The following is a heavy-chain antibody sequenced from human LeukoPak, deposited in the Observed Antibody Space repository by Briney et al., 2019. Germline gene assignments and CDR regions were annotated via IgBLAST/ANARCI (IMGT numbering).Heavy chain of an antibody. J-gene: IGHJ4*02. CDR3: VKDNPLDY. D-gene: IGHD1-14*01. Sequence: PGGSLRLPCAASGFTFSSYGMLWVRQAPGKGLDWVAFIRYDGTSEYYADSVKGRFTISRDNSKNTLFLEMNSLRPEDTALYYCVKDNPLDYWGQGTLVIVSS. CDR1: GFTFSSYG. V-gene: IGHV3-30*02. CDR2: IRYDGTSE.